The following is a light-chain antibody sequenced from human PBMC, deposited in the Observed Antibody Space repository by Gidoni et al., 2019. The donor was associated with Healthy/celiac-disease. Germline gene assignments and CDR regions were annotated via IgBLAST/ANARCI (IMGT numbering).Light chain of an antibody. CDR1: QSVLSSSNNKNY. CDR3: QQYYSTPRT. J-gene: IGKJ1*01. CDR2: WAS. V-gene: IGKV4-1*01. Sequence: DIVMTQSPDSLAVSLGERATINCKSSQSVLSSSNNKNYLAWYQQKPGQPPKLLIYWASTRESGVPDRFSCSGSGTDFTLTISSLQAEAVAVYYCQQYYSTPRTFXQXTKVEIK.